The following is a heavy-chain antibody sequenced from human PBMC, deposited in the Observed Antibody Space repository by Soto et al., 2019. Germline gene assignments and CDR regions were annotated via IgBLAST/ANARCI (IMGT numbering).Heavy chain of an antibody. CDR2: TYYRSKWYN. Sequence: QVQLQQSGPGLVKPSQTLSLTCAISGDSVSSNSAAWNWIRQSPSRGLEWLGRTYYRSKWYNDYAVSGKSRITINPDTSKNQFSLRLNSVTPEDTAVYYCAAIVVVPAATNYYYYYMDVWGKGTTVTVSS. J-gene: IGHJ6*03. CDR1: GDSVSSNSAA. D-gene: IGHD2-2*01. V-gene: IGHV6-1*01. CDR3: AAIVVVPAATNYYYYYMDV.